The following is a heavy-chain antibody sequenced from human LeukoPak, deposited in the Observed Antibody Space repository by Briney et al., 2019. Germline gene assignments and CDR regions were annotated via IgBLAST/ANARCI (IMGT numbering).Heavy chain of an antibody. CDR1: GGSISSYY. V-gene: IGHV4-59*01. Sequence: PSETLSLTCTVSGGSISSYYWSWIRQPPGKGLEWIGYIYYSGNTNYNPSLKRRVTISIDTSKNQFSLKLSSVTAADTAVYFCASGYGWVDYWGQGTLVTVSS. J-gene: IGHJ4*02. CDR2: IYYSGNT. D-gene: IGHD6-13*01. CDR3: ASGYGWVDY.